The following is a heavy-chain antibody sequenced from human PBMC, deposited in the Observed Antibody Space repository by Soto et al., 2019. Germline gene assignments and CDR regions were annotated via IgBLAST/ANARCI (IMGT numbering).Heavy chain of an antibody. CDR3: ASEGRGYCSGGSCYSEASIDY. J-gene: IGHJ4*02. CDR2: INQDGSIK. CDR1: GFTFSKDW. Sequence: GGSLRLSCAASGFTFSKDWMSWVRQAPGKGLEWVANINQDGSIKYYVDSVKGRFTISRDNAKNSLYLQMNSLRAEDTAVYYCASEGRGYCSGGSCYSEASIDYWGQGTLVTVS. V-gene: IGHV3-7*05. D-gene: IGHD2-15*01.